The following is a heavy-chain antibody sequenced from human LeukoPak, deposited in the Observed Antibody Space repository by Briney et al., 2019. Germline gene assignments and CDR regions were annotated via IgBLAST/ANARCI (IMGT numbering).Heavy chain of an antibody. D-gene: IGHD4-17*01. CDR2: ISAYNGNT. Sequence: ASVKVSCKASGYTFTSYGISWVRQAPGQGLEWMGWISAYNGNTNYAQKLQGRVTMTTDTSTSTAYMELRSLRSDDTAVYYCAREPMTTVTNRPGTDVWGQGTTVTVSS. J-gene: IGHJ6*02. CDR1: GYTFTSYG. CDR3: AREPMTTVTNRPGTDV. V-gene: IGHV1-18*01.